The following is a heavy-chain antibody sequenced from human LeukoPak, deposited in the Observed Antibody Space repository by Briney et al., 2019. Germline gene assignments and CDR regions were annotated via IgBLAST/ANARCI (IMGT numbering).Heavy chain of an antibody. D-gene: IGHD3-3*01. CDR2: INSDGSST. CDR1: GFTFSSYW. V-gene: IGHV3-74*01. Sequence: GVSLRLSCAASGFTFSSYWMHWVRQAPGKGLVWVSRINSDGSSTSYADSVKGRFTISRDNAKNTLYLQMNSLRAEDTAVYYCARDYRNYYDFWSGYSYYFDYWGQGTLVTVSS. CDR3: ARDYRNYYDFWSGYSYYFDY. J-gene: IGHJ4*02.